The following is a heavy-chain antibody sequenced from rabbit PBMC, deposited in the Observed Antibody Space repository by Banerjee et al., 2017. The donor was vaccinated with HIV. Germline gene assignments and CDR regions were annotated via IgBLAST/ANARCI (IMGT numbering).Heavy chain of an antibody. CDR3: ARGGAAGSLGF. CDR2: INTGIGGS. CDR1: GFSFSSYW. Sequence: QSLEESGGDLVKPGGSLTLTCTASGFSFSSYWMSWVRQAPGKGLEWIGYINTGIGGSYYASWVNGRFTISKTSSTTVTLQMTSLTAADTATYFCARGGAAGSLGFWGPGTLVTVS. D-gene: IGHD3-1*01. J-gene: IGHJ3*01. V-gene: IGHV1S40*01.